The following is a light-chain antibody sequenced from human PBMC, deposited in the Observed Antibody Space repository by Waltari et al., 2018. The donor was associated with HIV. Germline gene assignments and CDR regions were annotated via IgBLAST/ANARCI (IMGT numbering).Light chain of an antibody. V-gene: IGLV1-40*01. Sequence: QSVLTQPPSVSGAPGQRVTISCTGSTSNIGAAYDVHWYQQIPGTAPKLLISGNKNRPSGVPDRFSASKSGTSASLTITGLQAGDEADYFCQSYDITLSASVVFGGGTKLTVL. CDR2: GNK. J-gene: IGLJ2*01. CDR3: QSYDITLSASVV. CDR1: TSNIGAAYD.